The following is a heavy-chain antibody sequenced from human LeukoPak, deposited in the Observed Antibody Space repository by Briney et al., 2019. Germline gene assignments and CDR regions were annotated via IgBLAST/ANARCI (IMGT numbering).Heavy chain of an antibody. D-gene: IGHD6-13*01. V-gene: IGHV3-53*01. CDR1: GFTVSSNY. CDR2: IYSGGST. CDR3: AKSSAAVDSPVDY. J-gene: IGHJ4*02. Sequence: GGSLRLSCAASGFTVSSNYMSWVRQAPGKGLEWVSVIYSGGSTYYADSVKGRFTISRDNSKNTLYLQMNSLRAEDTAVYYCAKSSAAVDSPVDYWGQGTLVTVSS.